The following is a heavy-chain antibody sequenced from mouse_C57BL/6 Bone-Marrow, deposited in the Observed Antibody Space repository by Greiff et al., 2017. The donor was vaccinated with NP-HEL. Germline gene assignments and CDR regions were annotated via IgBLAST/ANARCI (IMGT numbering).Heavy chain of an antibody. Sequence: EVKLMESGGDLVKPGGSLKLSCAASGFTFSSYGMSWVRQTPDKRLEWVATISSGGSYTYYPDSVKGRFTISRDNAKNTLYLQMSSLKSEDTAMYYCARQKFITTVVGGQGTSVTVSS. CDR3: ARQKFITTVV. D-gene: IGHD1-1*01. J-gene: IGHJ4*01. CDR1: GFTFSSYG. V-gene: IGHV5-6*01. CDR2: ISSGGSYT.